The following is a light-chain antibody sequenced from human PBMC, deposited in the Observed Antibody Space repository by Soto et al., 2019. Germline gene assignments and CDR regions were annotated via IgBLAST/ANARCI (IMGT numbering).Light chain of an antibody. J-gene: IGKJ1*01. Sequence: DIQMTQSPYTLSASVGDRVTITCRASQTISDFLAWYQHKPGEAPKLLSAEASRLESGVPSRFSGGGSGTEFTLTISRLQPDDVATYYCQHYTSFPWTFGQGTKVDIK. V-gene: IGKV1-5*01. CDR3: QHYTSFPWT. CDR1: QTISDF. CDR2: EAS.